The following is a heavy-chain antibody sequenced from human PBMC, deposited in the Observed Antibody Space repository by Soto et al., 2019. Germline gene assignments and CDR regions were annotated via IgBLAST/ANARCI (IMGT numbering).Heavy chain of an antibody. CDR3: ARTLFRTTGVTPSDS. CDR2: ISYEGSNK. V-gene: IGHV3-30-3*01. D-gene: IGHD4-17*01. J-gene: IGHJ4*02. CDR1: GFTFNIYA. Sequence: QVQLVESGGGVVQPGRSLRLSCAASGFTFNIYAIHWVRQAPGKGLEWVAVISYEGSNKYYADSVKGRVTISRDNSKNTLDLQMSSLRAEDTAMYYCARTLFRTTGVTPSDSWGQGTLVTVSS.